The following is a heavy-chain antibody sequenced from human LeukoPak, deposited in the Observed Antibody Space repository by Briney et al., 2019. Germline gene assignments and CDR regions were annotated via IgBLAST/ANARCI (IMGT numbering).Heavy chain of an antibody. J-gene: IGHJ4*02. Sequence: PGGSLRLSCAASGFTFSDYYMSWIRQAPGKGLEWVSSISYSSSYIYYGDSVKGRFTISRDNAKNSLYLQMNSLRVEDTAVYYCARGHYDILTRIDYWGQGTLVTVSS. CDR2: ISYSSSYI. D-gene: IGHD3-9*01. V-gene: IGHV3-11*06. CDR1: GFTFSDYY. CDR3: ARGHYDILTRIDY.